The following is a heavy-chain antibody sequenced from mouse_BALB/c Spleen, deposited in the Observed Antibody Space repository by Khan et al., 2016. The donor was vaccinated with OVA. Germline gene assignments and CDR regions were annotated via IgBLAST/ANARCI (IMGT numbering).Heavy chain of an antibody. Sequence: EVQLVESGGDIVKPGGSLKLSCAASGFTFSTYGMSWVRQTPDKSLEWVATVSTGGHYTYYTDTVKGRFTISRDNDENTLYLQMSSLRSEDTAMFYCARLAYYYDSEGFAYWGQGTLVTVSA. CDR2: VSTGGHYT. D-gene: IGHD1-1*01. J-gene: IGHJ3*01. V-gene: IGHV5-6*01. CDR3: ARLAYYYDSEGFAY. CDR1: GFTFSTYG.